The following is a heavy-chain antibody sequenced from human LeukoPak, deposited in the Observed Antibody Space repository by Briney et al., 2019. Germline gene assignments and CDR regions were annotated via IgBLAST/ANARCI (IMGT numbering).Heavy chain of an antibody. CDR2: TYHSGNT. D-gene: IGHD1-26*01. J-gene: IGHJ3*02. Sequence: SETLSLTCVVSGGSISSGHSSWNWFRQPPGKGLEWIGYTYHSGNTYYNPSLKSRVAISVDRSKNQISLKLKSVTAADTVLYYCARGGTAFDIWGQGTMVTVSS. CDR3: ARGGTAFDI. CDR1: GGSISSGHSS. V-gene: IGHV4-30-2*01.